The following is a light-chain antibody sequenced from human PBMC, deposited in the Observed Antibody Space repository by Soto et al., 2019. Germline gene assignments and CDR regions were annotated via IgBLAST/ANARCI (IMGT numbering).Light chain of an antibody. V-gene: IGKV2-30*01. J-gene: IGKJ3*01. CDR2: KVS. CDR1: QSLVYSDGNTY. Sequence: DVVMTQSPLSLPVTLGQPASISCRSSQSLVYSDGNTYLNWFQQRPGQSPRRLLYKVSNRDSGVPDRFSGSVSGTDFTLKISRVEAEDIWVYYCMQGTHWHPLFTFGPGTKVDIK. CDR3: MQGTHWHPLFT.